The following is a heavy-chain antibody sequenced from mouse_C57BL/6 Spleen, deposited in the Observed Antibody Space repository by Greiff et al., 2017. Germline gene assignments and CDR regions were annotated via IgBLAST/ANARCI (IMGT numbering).Heavy chain of an antibody. J-gene: IGHJ4*01. CDR3: ARHSNYPYYYAMDY. D-gene: IGHD2-5*01. V-gene: IGHV2-6-1*01. CDR2: IWSDGST. Sequence: QVHVKQSGPGLVAPSQSLSITCTVSGFSLTSYGVHWVRQPPGKGLEWLVVIWSDGSTTYNSALKSRLSISKDNSKSQVFLKMNSLQTDDTAMYYCARHSNYPYYYAMDYWGQGTSVTVSS. CDR1: GFSLTSYG.